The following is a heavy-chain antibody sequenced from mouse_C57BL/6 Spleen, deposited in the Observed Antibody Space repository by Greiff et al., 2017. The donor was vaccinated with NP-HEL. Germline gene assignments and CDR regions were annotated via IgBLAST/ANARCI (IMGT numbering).Heavy chain of an antibody. Sequence: VQLKESGGGLVQPGGSLSLSCAASGFTFTDYYMSWVRQPPGKALEWLGFIRNKDNGYTKAYSVSVKGRFTISTGKSQSILSLQMYALRAEVYATYYCAIYSRSYYAMDYWGQGTSVTVSS. J-gene: IGHJ4*01. CDR1: GFTFTDYY. CDR2: IRNKDNGYTK. CDR3: AIYSRSYYAMDY. V-gene: IGHV7-3*01.